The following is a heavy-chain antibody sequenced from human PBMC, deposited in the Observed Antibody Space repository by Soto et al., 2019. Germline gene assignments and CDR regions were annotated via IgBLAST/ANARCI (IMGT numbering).Heavy chain of an antibody. CDR1: GYSFTSYW. V-gene: IGHV5-51*01. D-gene: IGHD1-7*01. J-gene: IGHJ4*02. Sequence: PGESLKISCKGSGYSFTSYWIGWVRQMPGKGLEWMGIIYPGDSDTRYSPSFQGQVTISADKSISTAYLQWSSLKASDTAMYYCARHEWSPLNGTSIYLFDYWGQGTLVTVSS. CDR2: IYPGDSDT. CDR3: ARHEWSPLNGTSIYLFDY.